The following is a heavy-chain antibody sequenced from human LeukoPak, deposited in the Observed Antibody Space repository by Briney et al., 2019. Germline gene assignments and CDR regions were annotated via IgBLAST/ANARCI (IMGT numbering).Heavy chain of an antibody. J-gene: IGHJ3*02. CDR3: ARDEGSFDM. CDR1: GFTFSNYW. V-gene: IGHV3-7*01. Sequence: PGGSLRLSCAASGFTFSNYWMTWVRQTPGKGLEWVANINQTGSEKYYVDSVKGRFAVSRDNVKNSLYLQVDSLRVEDSAVYYCARDEGSFDMWGQGTMVTVSS. CDR2: INQTGSEK.